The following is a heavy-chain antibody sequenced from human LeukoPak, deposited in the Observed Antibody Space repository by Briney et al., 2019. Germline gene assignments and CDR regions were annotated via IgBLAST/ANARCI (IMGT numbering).Heavy chain of an antibody. CDR2: IYSGGST. CDR1: GFTFSSYG. CDR3: ARAGCSGGSCYYDY. Sequence: PGGSLRLSCAASGFTFSSYGMSWVRQAPGKGLEWVSVIYSGGSTYYADSVKGRFTISRDNSKNTLYPQMNSLRAEDTAVYYCARAGCSGGSCYYDYWGQGTLVTVSS. J-gene: IGHJ4*02. V-gene: IGHV3-53*01. D-gene: IGHD2-15*01.